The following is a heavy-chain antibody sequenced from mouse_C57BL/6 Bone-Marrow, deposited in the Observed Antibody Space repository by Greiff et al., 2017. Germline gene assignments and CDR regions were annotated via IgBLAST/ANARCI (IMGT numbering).Heavy chain of an antibody. CDR3: AETGRVFDY. V-gene: IGHV1-64*01. CDR1: GYTFTSYW. D-gene: IGHD4-1*01. Sequence: QVHVQQPGAELVKPGASVKLSCKASGYTFTSYWMHWVKQRPGQGLEWIGMIHPNSGSTNYNEKFKRKATLTVDKSSSTAYMQLSSLTAEDSAVYYCAETGRVFDYWGQGTTLTVSS. J-gene: IGHJ2*01. CDR2: IHPNSGST.